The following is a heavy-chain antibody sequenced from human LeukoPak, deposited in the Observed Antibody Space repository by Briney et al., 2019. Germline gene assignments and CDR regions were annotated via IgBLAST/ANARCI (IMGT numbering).Heavy chain of an antibody. CDR3: ARVSLWNSGCDYPLDY. CDR2: INPNSGGT. Sequence: ASVKVSCKASGYTFTGYYMHWVRQAPGQGLEWMGWINPNSGGTNYAQKFQGRVTMTRDTSISTAYMELSRLRSDDTAVYYCARVSLWNSGCDYPLDYWGQGTLVTVSS. V-gene: IGHV1-2*02. J-gene: IGHJ4*02. D-gene: IGHD5-12*01. CDR1: GYTFTGYY.